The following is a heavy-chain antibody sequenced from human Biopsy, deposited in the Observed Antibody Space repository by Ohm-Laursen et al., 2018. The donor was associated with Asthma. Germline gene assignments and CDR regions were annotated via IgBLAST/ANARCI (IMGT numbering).Heavy chain of an antibody. V-gene: IGHV3-30*03. CDR1: GFTFSSYG. CDR3: ARESSVAGSSDFGY. J-gene: IGHJ4*02. Sequence: SLRLSCAAFGFTFSSYGMHWVRQAPGKGLEWVAVISYDGSNKYYADSVKGRFTISRDNSKNTLYLQMNSLRAEDTAVYYCARESSVAGSSDFGYWGQGTLVTVSS. D-gene: IGHD6-19*01. CDR2: ISYDGSNK.